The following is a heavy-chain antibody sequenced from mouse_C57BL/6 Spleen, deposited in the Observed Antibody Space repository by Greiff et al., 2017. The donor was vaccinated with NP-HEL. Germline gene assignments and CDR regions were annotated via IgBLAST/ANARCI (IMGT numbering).Heavy chain of an antibody. CDR2: ISDGGSYT. CDR3: ARDRTTVVPFDY. D-gene: IGHD1-1*01. V-gene: IGHV5-4*01. CDR1: GFTFSSYA. Sequence: EVKLVESGGGLVKPGGSLKLSCAASGFTFSSYAMSWVRQTPEKRLEWVATISDGGSYTYYPDNVKGRFTISRDNAKNNLYLQMSHLKSEDTAMYYCARDRTTVVPFDYWGQGTTLTVSS. J-gene: IGHJ2*01.